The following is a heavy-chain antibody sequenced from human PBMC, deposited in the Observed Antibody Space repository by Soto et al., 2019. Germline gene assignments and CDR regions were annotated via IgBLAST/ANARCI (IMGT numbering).Heavy chain of an antibody. Sequence: QVQLQESGPGLVKPSETLSLTCTVSGGSVSSGSYYWSWIRQPPGKGLEWIGYIYYSGSTNYNPALKSRVTLSADTSKSRCVLKLSAVAAADTAVYYWARGGRQVYGIGVWGQGTTVTVSS. CDR1: GGSVSSGSYY. V-gene: IGHV4-61*03. J-gene: IGHJ6*02. CDR3: ARGGRQVYGIGV. D-gene: IGHD3-16*01. CDR2: IYYSGST.